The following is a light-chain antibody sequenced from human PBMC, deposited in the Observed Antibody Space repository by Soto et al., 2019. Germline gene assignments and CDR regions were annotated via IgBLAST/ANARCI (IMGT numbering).Light chain of an antibody. CDR1: SSDVGGYNY. CDR3: GSYTSRSSSIYV. Sequence: QSVLTQPASVSGSPGQSITISCTGTSSDVGGYNYVSWYQQHPGKAPKLMIYDVSNRPSGVSNRFSGSKSGNTASLTLSGLQAEDELDYSCGSYTSRSSSIYVSGTGTKVPFL. CDR2: DVS. J-gene: IGLJ1*01. V-gene: IGLV2-14*01.